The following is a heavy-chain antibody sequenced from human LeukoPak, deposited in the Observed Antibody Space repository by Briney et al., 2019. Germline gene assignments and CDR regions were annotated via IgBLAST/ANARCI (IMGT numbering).Heavy chain of an antibody. J-gene: IGHJ6*02. CDR1: GGSISSGGYS. V-gene: IGHV4-30-2*01. CDR3: ARGVAVAGNSDGMDV. Sequence: SQTLSLTCAVSGGSISSGGYSWSWIRQPPGKGLEWIGYIYHSGSTYYNPSLKSRVTISVDTSKNQFSLKLSSVTAADTAVYYCARGVAVAGNSDGMDVWGQGTTVTVSS. D-gene: IGHD6-19*01. CDR2: IYHSGST.